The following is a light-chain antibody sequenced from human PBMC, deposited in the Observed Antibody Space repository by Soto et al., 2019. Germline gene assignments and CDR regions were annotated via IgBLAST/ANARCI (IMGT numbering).Light chain of an antibody. CDR3: CSYTTNNTWV. V-gene: IGLV2-14*01. Sequence: QSVLTQPASVSGSPGQSITISCTGTNSDVGAYNYVSWYQEHPDKAPKLIIYEVNDRPSGVSTRFSASKSGNTASLTISGLQPDDEADYYCCSYTTNNTWVFGGGTKLTVL. J-gene: IGLJ3*02. CDR2: EVN. CDR1: NSDVGAYNY.